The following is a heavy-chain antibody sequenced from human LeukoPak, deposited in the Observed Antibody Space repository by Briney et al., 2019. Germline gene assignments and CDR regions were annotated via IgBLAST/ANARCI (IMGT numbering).Heavy chain of an antibody. CDR3: TRAPYCSSTSCYEGGAY. CDR1: GGSFSGYY. D-gene: IGHD2-2*01. Sequence: SETLSPTCAVYGGSFSGYYWSWIRQPPGKGLEWIGEINHSGSTNYNPSLKSRVTISVDTSKNQFSLKLSSVTAADTAVYYCTRAPYCSSTSCYEGGAYWGQGTLVTVSS. V-gene: IGHV4-34*01. J-gene: IGHJ4*02. CDR2: INHSGST.